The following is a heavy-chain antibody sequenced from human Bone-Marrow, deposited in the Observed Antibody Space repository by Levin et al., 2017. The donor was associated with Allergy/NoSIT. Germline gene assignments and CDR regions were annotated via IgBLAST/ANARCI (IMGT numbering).Heavy chain of an antibody. CDR1: GFTFSAFG. V-gene: IGHV3-33*01. CDR2: VSHDGSHS. D-gene: IGHD1-26*01. Sequence: PGGSLRLSCAASGFTFSAFGMHWVCQAPGRGLEWVAVVSHDGSHSVYADSVKARFTISRDNSKKIHYLQMASLGPEDTAVYYCSRDRGEWGQFYLDSWGQGILVTVSS. CDR3: SRDRGEWGQFYLDS. J-gene: IGHJ4*02.